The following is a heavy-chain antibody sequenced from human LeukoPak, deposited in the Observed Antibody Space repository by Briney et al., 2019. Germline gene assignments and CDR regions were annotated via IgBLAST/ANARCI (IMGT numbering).Heavy chain of an antibody. CDR3: AREAQPTYYYDSSGRIPLY. J-gene: IGHJ4*02. Sequence: ASVKVSCKASGYTFTSYDMHWVRQAPGQRLEWMGWIDAGNGNTKYSQKFQGRVTITRDTSASTAYMELSSLRSEDTAVYYCAREAQPTYYYDSSGRIPLYWGQGTLVTVSS. V-gene: IGHV1-3*01. D-gene: IGHD3-22*01. CDR1: GYTFTSYD. CDR2: IDAGNGNT.